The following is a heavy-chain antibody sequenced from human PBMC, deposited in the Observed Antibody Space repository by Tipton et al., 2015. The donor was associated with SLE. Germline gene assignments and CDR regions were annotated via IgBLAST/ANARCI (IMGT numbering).Heavy chain of an antibody. CDR1: GGSISSYY. J-gene: IGHJ3*01. V-gene: IGHV4-59*01. CDR2: IYYSGST. CDR3: ARDRGDAFAL. Sequence: TLSLTCTVSGGSISSYYWSWIRQPPGKGREWIGYIYYSGSTNYNPSLKSRVTISVDTSKNQFSLKLSSVTASYTGVYYCARDRGDAFALWSQGTMVTVS.